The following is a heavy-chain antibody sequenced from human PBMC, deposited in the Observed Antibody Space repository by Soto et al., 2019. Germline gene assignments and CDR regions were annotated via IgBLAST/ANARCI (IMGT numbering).Heavy chain of an antibody. V-gene: IGHV1-18*01. D-gene: IGHD3-22*01. Sequence: ASVKVSCKASGYTFTSYGISWVRQAPGQGLEWVGWISAYNGNTNYAQKLQDRVTVTTDTSTNTAYMELRSLRSDDTAVYYCARVRPFSGYYGEALYYFDYWGQGTLVTVSS. J-gene: IGHJ4*02. CDR3: ARVRPFSGYYGEALYYFDY. CDR2: ISAYNGNT. CDR1: GYTFTSYG.